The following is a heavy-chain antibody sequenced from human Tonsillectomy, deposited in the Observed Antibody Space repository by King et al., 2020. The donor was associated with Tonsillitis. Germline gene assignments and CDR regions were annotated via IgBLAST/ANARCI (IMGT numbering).Heavy chain of an antibody. CDR3: AREGIAAAGTDDAFDI. CDR1: GFTFGDYG. Sequence: VQLVESGGDVVRPGGSLRLSCAASGFTFGDYGMSWVRQAPGKGLEWVSGINWSGGRTVYADSVKGRFTISRDNAKNSLYLQMNSLRAEDTALYYCAREGIAAAGTDDAFDIWGQGTMVTVSS. J-gene: IGHJ3*02. CDR2: INWSGGRT. D-gene: IGHD6-13*01. V-gene: IGHV3-20*04.